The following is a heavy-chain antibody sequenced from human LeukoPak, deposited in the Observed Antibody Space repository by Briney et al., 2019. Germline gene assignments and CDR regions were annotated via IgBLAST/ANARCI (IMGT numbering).Heavy chain of an antibody. Sequence: SETLSLTCTVSGGSVSRYYWSWIRQSAGKGLEWIGRIYNSGSTTYNPSLKSRVTMSIDTSKNQFSLKLTSVIVADTAVYYCARDSGTTGEVKFDPWGQGTLVTVSS. CDR1: GGSVSRYY. D-gene: IGHD3-10*01. V-gene: IGHV4-4*07. J-gene: IGHJ5*02. CDR2: IYNSGST. CDR3: ARDSGTTGEVKFDP.